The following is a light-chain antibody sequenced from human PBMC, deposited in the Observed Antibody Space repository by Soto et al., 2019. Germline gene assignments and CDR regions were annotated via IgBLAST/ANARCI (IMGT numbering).Light chain of an antibody. V-gene: IGKV1-5*01. Sequence: DIQMTPSPSTLSASVGDRVTLTCRASQTISTWLAWYQQKPGKAPKLLIYGASSLQTGVPSRFSGSGSGTEFTLTISSLQPDDFATYYCQQYNSYSYTFGQGTKLEIK. CDR2: GAS. J-gene: IGKJ2*01. CDR3: QQYNSYSYT. CDR1: QTISTW.